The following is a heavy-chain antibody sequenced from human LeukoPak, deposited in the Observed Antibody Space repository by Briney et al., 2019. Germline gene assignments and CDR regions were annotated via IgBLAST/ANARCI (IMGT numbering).Heavy chain of an antibody. V-gene: IGHV4-39*01. J-gene: IGHJ4*02. CDR3: ARRDYGDSNFDY. CDR1: GGSLRSSTYY. CDR2: IYYSGST. Sequence: SETLSLTCTVSGGSLRSSTYYWGWIRQPPGKGLEWIGSIYYSGSTYYNPSLKSRVTISVDTSKNRFSLKLSSVTAADTAVYYCARRDYGDSNFDYWGQGTLVTVSS. D-gene: IGHD4-17*01.